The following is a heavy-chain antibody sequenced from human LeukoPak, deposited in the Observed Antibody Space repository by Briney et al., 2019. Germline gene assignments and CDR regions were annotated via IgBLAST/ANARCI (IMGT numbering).Heavy chain of an antibody. J-gene: IGHJ4*02. V-gene: IGHV4-4*07. CDR2: IYTSANT. Sequence: SETLSLTCTVSGGSISSYYCGWIRQPAGKRLEWIGRIYTSANTNYNPSLKSRVTISVDKSKNQFSLKLSSVTAADTAVYYCARMGPNGRGHFDYWGGGILVTVSS. D-gene: IGHD2-8*01. CDR1: GGSISSYY. CDR3: ARMGPNGRGHFDY.